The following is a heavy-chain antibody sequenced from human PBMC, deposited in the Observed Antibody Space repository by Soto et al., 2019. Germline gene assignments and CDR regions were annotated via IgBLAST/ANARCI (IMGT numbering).Heavy chain of an antibody. J-gene: IGHJ4*02. V-gene: IGHV4-59*01. CDR2: IYYSGST. Sequence: PSETLSLTCTVSGGSISSYYWSWIRQPPGKGLEWIGYIYYSGSTNYNPSLKSRVTISVDTSKNQFCLKLSSVTAADTAVYYCARVNDSSGYYFDYWGQGTLVTVSS. CDR3: ARVNDSSGYYFDY. D-gene: IGHD3-22*01. CDR1: GGSISSYY.